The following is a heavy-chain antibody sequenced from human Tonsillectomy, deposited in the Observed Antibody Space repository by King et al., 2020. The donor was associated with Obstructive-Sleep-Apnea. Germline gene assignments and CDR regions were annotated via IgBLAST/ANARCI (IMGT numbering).Heavy chain of an antibody. CDR3: ARVAYYGMDV. CDR1: GDSISSYY. CDR2: IYYSGGT. V-gene: IGHV4-59*01. Sequence: GTRALTCTGSGDSISSYYWSWIRQPPGKGLEWIGYIYYSGGTNYNPALKSRVTISVDTSKNQFSLKLSSVTAADTAVYYCARVAYYGMDVWGQGTTVTVSS. J-gene: IGHJ6*02.